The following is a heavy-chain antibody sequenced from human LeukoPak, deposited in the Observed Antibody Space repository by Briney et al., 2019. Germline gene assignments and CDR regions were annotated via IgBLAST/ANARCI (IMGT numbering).Heavy chain of an antibody. J-gene: IGHJ6*03. CDR3: ARVGWLRLPQYYYYYHMDV. Sequence: SETLSLTCAVYGGSFSGYYWSWIRQPPGKGLEWIGEINHSGSTNYNPSLKSRVTISVDTSKNQFSLKLSSVTAADTAVYYCARVGWLRLPQYYYYYHMDVWGKGTTVTVSS. V-gene: IGHV4-34*01. CDR1: GGSFSGYY. D-gene: IGHD5-12*01. CDR2: INHSGST.